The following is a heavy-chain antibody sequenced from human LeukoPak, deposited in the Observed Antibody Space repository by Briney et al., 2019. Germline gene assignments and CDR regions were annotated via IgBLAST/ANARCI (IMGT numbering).Heavy chain of an antibody. Sequence: GGSLRLSCAASGFNFGSHWMSWVRQAPGKGLEWVANIKKDGCEIFYADSVKGRFTIFRDNAKNALYLQMSSLRGEDTALYYCARDRRAASAPDYWGQGTLVTVSS. CDR3: ARDRRAASAPDY. J-gene: IGHJ4*02. V-gene: IGHV3-7*01. CDR2: IKKDGCEI. D-gene: IGHD6-13*01. CDR1: GFNFGSHW.